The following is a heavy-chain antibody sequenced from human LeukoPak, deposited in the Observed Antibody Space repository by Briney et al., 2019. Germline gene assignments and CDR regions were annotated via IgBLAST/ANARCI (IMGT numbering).Heavy chain of an antibody. D-gene: IGHD5-24*01. CDR3: AHRQEYRDGYKQTSESGYFDL. CDR1: GFSLSTSGVG. CDR2: IYWDDDK. V-gene: IGHV2-5*02. Sequence: GSGPTLVNPTHTLTLTCTFSGFSLSTSGVGVGWIRQPPGKALEWLALIYWDDDKRYSPSLKSRLTITKDTSKNQVVLTMTNMDPVDTATYYCAHRQEYRDGYKQTSESGYFDLWGRGTLVTVSS. J-gene: IGHJ2*01.